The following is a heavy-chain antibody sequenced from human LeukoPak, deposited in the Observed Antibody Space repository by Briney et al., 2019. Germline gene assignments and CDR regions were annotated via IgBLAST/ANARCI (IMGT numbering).Heavy chain of an antibody. CDR1: GGSISSGGYY. CDR2: IYYSGST. V-gene: IGHV4-31*03. Sequence: SETLSLTCTVSGGSISSGGYYWSWIRQHPGKGLEWIGYIYYSGSTYYNPSLKSRVTISVDTSKNQFSLKLSSVTAADTAVYYCARAPRDIRTGGPFDYWGQGTLVTVSS. J-gene: IGHJ4*02. D-gene: IGHD3/OR15-3a*01. CDR3: ARAPRDIRTGGPFDY.